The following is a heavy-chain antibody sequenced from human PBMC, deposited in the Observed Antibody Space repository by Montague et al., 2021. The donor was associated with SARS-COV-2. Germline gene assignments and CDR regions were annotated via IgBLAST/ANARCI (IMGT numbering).Heavy chain of an antibody. CDR2: IYTNGST. CDR1: IGSISSGSYY. J-gene: IGHJ5*02. Sequence: TLSLTCTVSIGSISSGSYYWSWIRQPAGKGLEWIGRIYTNGSTNYNPSLKSRVTISVDTSKNQFSLKLSSVTAADTAVYYCARDGYSSGWNGLHWFDPWGQGTLVTVSS. CDR3: ARDGYSSGWNGLHWFDP. D-gene: IGHD6-25*01. V-gene: IGHV4-61*02.